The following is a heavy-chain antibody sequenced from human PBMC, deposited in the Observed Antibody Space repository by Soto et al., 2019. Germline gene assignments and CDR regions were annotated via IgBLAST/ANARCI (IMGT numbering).Heavy chain of an antibody. CDR2: ISTNSGNT. D-gene: IGHD3-9*01. Sequence: QIQLVQSGPEVKKPGASVKVSCKASGYIFNNYGISWVRQAPGQGLDWVGWISTNSGNTDYEHKLQGRLTMTTDTSTSTADMELRSLRSDDTAVYYCARSTRRGYYNGRWFDPWGQGTLVTVTS. J-gene: IGHJ5*01. CDR3: ARSTRRGYYNGRWFDP. CDR1: GYIFNNYG. V-gene: IGHV1-18*01.